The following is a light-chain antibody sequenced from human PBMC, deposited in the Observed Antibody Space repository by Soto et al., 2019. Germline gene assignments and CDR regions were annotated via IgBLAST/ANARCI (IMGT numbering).Light chain of an antibody. CDR3: QQHNYWPS. CDR1: QSVGSN. V-gene: IGKV3-15*01. Sequence: EIVMTQSPVTLSVSPGERATLSCRASQSVGSNLAWYQQRPGQAPRLLLYGASTRATGIPGRFSGRGSGTESTLTLTGLQSEALAVYYCQQHNYWPSFGQGTKLELK. CDR2: GAS. J-gene: IGKJ2*01.